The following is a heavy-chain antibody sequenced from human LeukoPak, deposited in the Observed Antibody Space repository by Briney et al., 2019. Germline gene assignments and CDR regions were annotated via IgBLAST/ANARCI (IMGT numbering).Heavy chain of an antibody. Sequence: ASVKVSCKASGYTFTSYDISWVRQAPGQGLEWLGWISTYNGNTNFAQKLQGRVTMTTDTCTSTAFMELRGLRSDDSAVYYCATTAKGYCTSTSCLSWFGPWGQGTLGTVSS. J-gene: IGHJ5*02. V-gene: IGHV1-18*01. CDR2: ISTYNGNT. D-gene: IGHD2-2*01. CDR1: GYTFTSYD. CDR3: ATTAKGYCTSTSCLSWFGP.